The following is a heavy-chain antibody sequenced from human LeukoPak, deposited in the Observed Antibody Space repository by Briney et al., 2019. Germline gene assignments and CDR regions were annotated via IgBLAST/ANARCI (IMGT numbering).Heavy chain of an antibody. CDR3: ARAVAGTYDCDY. D-gene: IGHD6-19*01. J-gene: IGHJ4*02. Sequence: ASVKVSCKASGYTFTGYYMHWVRQAPGQGLEWMERINPNSGGTNYAQKFQGRVTMTRDTSISTAYMELSRLRSDDTAVYYCARAVAGTYDCDYWGQGTLVTVSS. V-gene: IGHV1-2*06. CDR2: INPNSGGT. CDR1: GYTFTGYY.